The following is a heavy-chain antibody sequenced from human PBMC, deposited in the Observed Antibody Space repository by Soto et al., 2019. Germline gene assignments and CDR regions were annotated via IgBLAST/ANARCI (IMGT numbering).Heavy chain of an antibody. D-gene: IGHD3-16*01. CDR1: RLTFSVYW. J-gene: IGHJ3*01. Sequence: PGGSLRLSCTASRLTFSVYWMSWVRQAPGKGLEWVANIRHDGSDKFYVDSVKGRFTVSRDNAKNSLYLQMTGLRAEDTAVYYCARDTLSAFDVWGQGTMVTVSS. V-gene: IGHV3-7*01. CDR2: IRHDGSDK. CDR3: ARDTLSAFDV.